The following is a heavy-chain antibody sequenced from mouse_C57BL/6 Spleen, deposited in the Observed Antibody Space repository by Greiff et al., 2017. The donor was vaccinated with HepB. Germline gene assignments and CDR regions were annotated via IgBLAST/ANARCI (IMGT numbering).Heavy chain of an antibody. Sequence: EVHLVESGGGLVKPGGSLKLSCAASGFTFSSYAMSWVRQTPEKRLEWVATISDGGSYTYYPDNVKGRFTISRDNAKNHLYLQMSHLKSEDTAMYYCAREDLTFPMDYWGQGTSVTVSS. V-gene: IGHV5-4*01. D-gene: IGHD4-1*01. J-gene: IGHJ4*01. CDR2: ISDGGSYT. CDR3: AREDLTFPMDY. CDR1: GFTFSSYA.